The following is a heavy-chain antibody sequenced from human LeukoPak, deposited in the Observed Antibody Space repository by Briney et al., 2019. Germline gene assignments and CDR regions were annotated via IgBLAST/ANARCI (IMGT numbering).Heavy chain of an antibody. D-gene: IGHD6-19*01. Sequence: GGSLRLSCAASGFTFSGYWMSWVRQAPGKGLEWVANIKQDGSEKYYVDSVKGRFTISRDNAKNSLYLQMNSLRAEDTAVYYCARDPYSSGWPSYYYYGMDVWGQGTTVTVSS. J-gene: IGHJ6*02. CDR2: IKQDGSEK. V-gene: IGHV3-7*01. CDR3: ARDPYSSGWPSYYYYGMDV. CDR1: GFTFSGYW.